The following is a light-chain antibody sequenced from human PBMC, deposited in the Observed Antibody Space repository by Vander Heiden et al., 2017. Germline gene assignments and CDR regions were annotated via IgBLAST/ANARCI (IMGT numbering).Light chain of an antibody. Sequence: ELVLTQSPATLPLSPGERATIPCRASQSASSYLAWYQQKPGQAPRLLIYDASNRATGIPARFSGSGSGTDFTLTISSLEPEDFAVYYCQQRSNWPLTFGGGTKVEIK. CDR2: DAS. CDR3: QQRSNWPLT. J-gene: IGKJ4*01. V-gene: IGKV3-11*01. CDR1: QSASSY.